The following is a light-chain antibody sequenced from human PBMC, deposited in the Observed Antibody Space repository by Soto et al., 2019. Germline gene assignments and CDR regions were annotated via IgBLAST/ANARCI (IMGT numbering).Light chain of an antibody. Sequence: DIQLTQSPSFLSASVGDRVTITCRASQGISTYLAWYQQKLGKAPKLLIYDASTLQSGVPSRFSGSRSATEFTLTISSLLSEDFAVYYCQQYNDWPRTFGQGTKVDI. CDR1: QGISTY. J-gene: IGKJ1*01. CDR2: DAS. V-gene: IGKV1-9*01. CDR3: QQYNDWPRT.